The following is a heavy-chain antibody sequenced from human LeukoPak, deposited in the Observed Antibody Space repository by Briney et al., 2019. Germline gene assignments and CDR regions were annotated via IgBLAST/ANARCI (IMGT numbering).Heavy chain of an antibody. CDR1: GFTFSSYA. CDR3: ARALLWFGELLGTDY. Sequence: GGSLRLSCAASGFTFSSYAMHWVRQAPGKGLEWVAVISYDGSNKYYADSVKGRFTISRDNSKNTLYLQMNSLRAGDTAVYYCARALLWFGELLGTDYWGQGTLVTVSS. D-gene: IGHD3-10*01. CDR2: ISYDGSNK. V-gene: IGHV3-30*04. J-gene: IGHJ4*02.